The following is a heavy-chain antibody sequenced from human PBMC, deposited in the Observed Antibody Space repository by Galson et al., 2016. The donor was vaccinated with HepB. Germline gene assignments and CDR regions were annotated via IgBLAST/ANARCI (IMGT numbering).Heavy chain of an antibody. V-gene: IGHV4-39*01. Sequence: ETLSLTCTVSGGSIRGSIYYWGWIRQPPGQGLEWIGSIYHSGNTYYSPSLSPSLKSRVTISVDTSKNQFSLKLRSVTAADTAVYYCASHDDSDWDYWGQGTLVTVSP. CDR1: GGSIRGSIYY. CDR3: ASHDDSDWDY. J-gene: IGHJ4*02. CDR2: IYHSGNT. D-gene: IGHD3-9*01.